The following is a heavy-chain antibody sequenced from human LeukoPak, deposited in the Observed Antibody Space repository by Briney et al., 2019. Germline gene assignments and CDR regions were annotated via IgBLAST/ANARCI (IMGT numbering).Heavy chain of an antibody. J-gene: IGHJ4*02. D-gene: IGHD3-22*01. Sequence: ASAKVSCKASGYTFTSYYMHWVRQAPGQGLEWMGIINPSGGSTSYAQKFQGRVTMTRDMSTSTVYMELSSLRSEDTAVYYCARDFEDSSGYYVGGFDYWGQGTLVTVSS. CDR2: INPSGGST. CDR1: GYTFTSYY. CDR3: ARDFEDSSGYYVGGFDY. V-gene: IGHV1-46*01.